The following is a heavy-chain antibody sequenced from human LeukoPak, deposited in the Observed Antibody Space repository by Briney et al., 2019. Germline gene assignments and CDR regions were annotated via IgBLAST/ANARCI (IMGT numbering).Heavy chain of an antibody. CDR2: IGGSADST. V-gene: IGHV3-23*01. CDR1: GFTFSSYA. D-gene: IGHD6-19*01. Sequence: GGSLRLSCAASGFTFSSYAMSWVRQTPGKGLEWVSGIGGSADSTYYADSVKGRFTISRDNSKNTLYLQMNSLRAEDTAVYYCAKMPVSYSSGWSTFDYWGQGNLVTVSS. CDR3: AKMPVSYSSGWSTFDY. J-gene: IGHJ4*02.